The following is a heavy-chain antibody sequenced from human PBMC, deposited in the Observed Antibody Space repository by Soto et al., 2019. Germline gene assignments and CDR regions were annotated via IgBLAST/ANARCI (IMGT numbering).Heavy chain of an antibody. CDR3: AKNPGYYYDSTGYHFDY. Sequence: RGSLRLSCAASGFTLSSYLMSWVRQAPGKGLEWVANIKQDGSEKYYVDSVKGRFTISRDNSKNTLYLQMNSLRAEDTAVYYCAKNPGYYYDSTGYHFDYWGQGT. V-gene: IGHV3-7*03. CDR2: IKQDGSEK. CDR1: GFTLSSYL. D-gene: IGHD3-22*01. J-gene: IGHJ4*02.